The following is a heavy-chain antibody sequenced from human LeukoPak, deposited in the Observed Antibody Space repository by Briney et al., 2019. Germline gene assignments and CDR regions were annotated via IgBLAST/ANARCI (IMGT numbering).Heavy chain of an antibody. J-gene: IGHJ2*01. D-gene: IGHD3-3*01. CDR2: ISYDGSNK. V-gene: IGHV3-30-3*01. Sequence: GGSLRLSCAASGFTFSSYAMHWVRQAPGKGLEWVAVISYDGSNKYYADSVKGRFTISRDNSKNTLYLQMNSLRAEDTAVYYCARGILGKGYFDLWGRDTLVTVSS. CDR3: ARGILGKGYFDL. CDR1: GFTFSSYA.